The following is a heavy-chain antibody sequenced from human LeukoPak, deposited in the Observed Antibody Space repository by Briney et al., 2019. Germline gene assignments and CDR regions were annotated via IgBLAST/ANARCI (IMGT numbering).Heavy chain of an antibody. CDR1: GGSFSGYY. Sequence: SETLSLTCAVYGGSFSGYYWSWIRQPPGKGLEWIGEINHSGSTNYNPSLKSRVTISVDTSKNQFSLKLSSVTAADTAVYYCARYCSSTSCYHGMDVWAQGTTVTVSS. V-gene: IGHV4-34*01. D-gene: IGHD2-2*01. CDR2: INHSGST. CDR3: ARYCSSTSCYHGMDV. J-gene: IGHJ6*02.